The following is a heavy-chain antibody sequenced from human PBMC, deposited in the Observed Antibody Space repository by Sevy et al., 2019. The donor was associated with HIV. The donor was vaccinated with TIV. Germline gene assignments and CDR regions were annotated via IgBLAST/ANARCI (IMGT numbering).Heavy chain of an antibody. CDR3: ARGTGDSSGYYYFDY. D-gene: IGHD3-22*01. CDR1: GGSFSGYY. Sequence: SETLSLTCAVYGGSFSGYYWSWIRQPPGKGLEWIEEINHSGSTNYNPSLKSRVTISVDTSKNQFSLKLSSVTAADTAGYYCARGTGDSSGYYYFDYWGQGTLVTVSS. V-gene: IGHV4-34*01. CDR2: INHSGST. J-gene: IGHJ4*02.